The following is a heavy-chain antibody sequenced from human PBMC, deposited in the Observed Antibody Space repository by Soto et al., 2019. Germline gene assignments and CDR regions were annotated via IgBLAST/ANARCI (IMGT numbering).Heavy chain of an antibody. CDR3: ARQGVAGAYYYYGMDV. Sequence: GASVKVSCKASGGTFSSYTISWVRQAPGQGLEWMGRIIPILGIANYAQKFQGRVTITADKSTSTAYMELSSLRSEDTAVYYCARQGVAGAYYYYGMDVWGQGTTVTVSS. V-gene: IGHV1-69*02. CDR1: GGTFSSYT. CDR2: IIPILGIA. D-gene: IGHD6-19*01. J-gene: IGHJ6*02.